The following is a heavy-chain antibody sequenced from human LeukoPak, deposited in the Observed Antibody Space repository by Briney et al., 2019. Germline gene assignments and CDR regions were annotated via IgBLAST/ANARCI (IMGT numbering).Heavy chain of an antibody. D-gene: IGHD3-22*01. Sequence: TASETLSLTCAVYGGSFSGYYWSWIRQPPGKGLEWIGEINHSGSTNYNPSLKSRVTISVDTSKNQFSLKLSSVTAADTAVYYCARAPYYYDSSGYHFDYWGQGTLVTVSS. CDR3: ARAPYYYDSSGYHFDY. J-gene: IGHJ4*02. V-gene: IGHV4-34*01. CDR2: INHSGST. CDR1: GGSFSGYY.